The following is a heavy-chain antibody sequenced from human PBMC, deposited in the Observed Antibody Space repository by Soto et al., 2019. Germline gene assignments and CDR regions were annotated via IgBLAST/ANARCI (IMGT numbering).Heavy chain of an antibody. J-gene: IGHJ6*03. Sequence: EVQLVESGGGLVQPGGSLRLSCATSGFILSDCAMNWVRHAPGKGLEWVSYISSSSSVIDYADSVKGRFTVSRDNDRNSLYLQMKSLRAEDTAVYYCARDLSWGSNWYYYMDVWGKGTTVTVSS. CDR3: ARDLSWGSNWYYYMDV. D-gene: IGHD7-27*01. CDR2: ISSSSSVI. V-gene: IGHV3-48*01. CDR1: GFILSDCA.